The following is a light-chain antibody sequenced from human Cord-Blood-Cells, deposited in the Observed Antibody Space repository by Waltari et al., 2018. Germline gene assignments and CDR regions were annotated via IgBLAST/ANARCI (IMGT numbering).Light chain of an antibody. CDR3: QQRSNWPT. CDR2: DAS. J-gene: IGKJ1*01. Sequence: EIVLTQSPATLSLSPGERATLSCRASQSVSSYLAWYHQKPGQAPRLLIYDASNRATGIPARFSGSGSRTDFTLTISSLEPEDFAVYYCQQRSNWPTFGQGTKVEIK. V-gene: IGKV3-11*01. CDR1: QSVSSY.